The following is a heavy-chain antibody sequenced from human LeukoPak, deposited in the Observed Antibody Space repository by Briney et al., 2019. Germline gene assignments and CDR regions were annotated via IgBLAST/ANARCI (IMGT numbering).Heavy chain of an antibody. CDR3: AKGLGKVPAALGGFVDY. J-gene: IGHJ4*02. CDR2: ISGSGGST. CDR1: GFTFSNYA. V-gene: IGHV3-23*01. D-gene: IGHD2-2*01. Sequence: PGGSLRLSCAASGFTFSNYAMSWVRQAPGKGLEWASAISGSGGSTYYADSVKGRFTISRDNSKNTLYLQMNSLRAEDTAVYYCAKGLGKVPAALGGFVDYWGQGTLVTVSS.